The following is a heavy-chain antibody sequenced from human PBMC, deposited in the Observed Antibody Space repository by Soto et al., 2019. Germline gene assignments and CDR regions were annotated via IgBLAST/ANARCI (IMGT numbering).Heavy chain of an antibody. D-gene: IGHD3-10*01. J-gene: IGHJ6*03. Sequence: PSETLSLTCAVYGGSFSGYYWSWIRQPPGKGLEWIGEINHSGSTNYNPSLKSRVTISVDTSKNQFSLKLSSVTAADTAVYYCARGKEDTVHYHYYMDVWGKGTTVT. V-gene: IGHV4-34*01. CDR3: ARGKEDTVHYHYYMDV. CDR2: INHSGST. CDR1: GGSFSGYY.